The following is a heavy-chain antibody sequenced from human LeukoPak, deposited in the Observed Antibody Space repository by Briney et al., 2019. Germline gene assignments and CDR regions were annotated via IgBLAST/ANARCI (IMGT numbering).Heavy chain of an antibody. Sequence: PGGSLRLSGVASGFIFGDYWMRWVRQAPGKGLEWVATINQNGGVKYYVDSVKGRFTISRDNAKNTLYLQMNSLRAEDTAVYYCARTGDFDYWGQGILVTVSS. CDR2: INQNGGVK. D-gene: IGHD7-27*01. CDR1: GFIFGDYW. V-gene: IGHV3-7*01. CDR3: ARTGDFDY. J-gene: IGHJ4*02.